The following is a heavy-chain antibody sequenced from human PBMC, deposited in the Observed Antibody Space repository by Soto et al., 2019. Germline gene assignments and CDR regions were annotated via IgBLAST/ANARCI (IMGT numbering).Heavy chain of an antibody. D-gene: IGHD1-26*01. CDR1: GGTFSSYA. V-gene: IGHV1-69*13. CDR3: ARRVGARYYFDY. CDR2: IIPIFGTA. Sequence: ASVKVSCKASGGTFSSYAISWVRQAPGQGLEWMGGIIPIFGTANYAQKFQGRVTITADESTSTAYMELSSLRSEDTAVYYCARRVGARYYFDYWGQGTLVTVSS. J-gene: IGHJ4*02.